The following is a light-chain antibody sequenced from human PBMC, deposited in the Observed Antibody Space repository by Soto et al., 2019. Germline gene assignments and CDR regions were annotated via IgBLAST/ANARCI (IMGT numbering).Light chain of an antibody. CDR3: SSYTNTDTLV. Sequence: QSALTQPASVSGSPGQSITISCTGTSNDIGDYNFVSWYQHHPGKAPKLMIFEVNNRPSGVSLRFSGSKSGNTASLTISGLQAEDEADYYCSSYTNTDTLVFGGETKLTVL. CDR2: EVN. V-gene: IGLV2-14*01. J-gene: IGLJ3*02. CDR1: SNDIGDYNF.